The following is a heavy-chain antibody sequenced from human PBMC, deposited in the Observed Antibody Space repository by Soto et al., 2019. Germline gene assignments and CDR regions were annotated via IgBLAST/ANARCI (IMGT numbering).Heavy chain of an antibody. CDR3: VTRPYGYDFWSGSRDPSFDY. CDR2: ISSNGGST. CDR1: GFTFSSYA. V-gene: IGHV3-64D*08. J-gene: IGHJ4*02. Sequence: PGGSLRLSCSASGFTFSSYAMHWVRQAPGKGLEYVSAISSNGGSTYYADSVKGRFTISRDNSKNTLYLQMSSLRAEDTAVYYFVTRPYGYDFWSGSRDPSFDYWGQGTLVTVSS. D-gene: IGHD3-3*01.